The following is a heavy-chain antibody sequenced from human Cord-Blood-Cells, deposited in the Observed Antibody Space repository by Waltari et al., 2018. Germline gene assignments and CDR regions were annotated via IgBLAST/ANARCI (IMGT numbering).Heavy chain of an antibody. CDR3: AHITGDPIWGDAFDI. J-gene: IGHJ3*02. CDR1: GYTFTSYD. CDR2: RNPNSGKT. Sequence: QVQLVQSGAEVKKPGASVKVSCKASGYTFTSYDINWVRQATGQGLEWMGWRNPNSGKTGYAQKVQGRVTMTRNTSISTAYMELSSLRSEDTAVYYCAHITGDPIWGDAFDIWGQGTMVTVSS. V-gene: IGHV1-8*01. D-gene: IGHD7-27*01.